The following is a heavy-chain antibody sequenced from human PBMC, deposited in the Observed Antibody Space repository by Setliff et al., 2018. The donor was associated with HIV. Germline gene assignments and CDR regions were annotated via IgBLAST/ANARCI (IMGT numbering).Heavy chain of an antibody. D-gene: IGHD3-22*01. CDR2: FDPEDVET. CDR3: ATVRGYYYDSSGQEYFQH. V-gene: IGHV1-24*01. Sequence: ASVKVSCKVSGYTLTELSMHWVRQAPGKGLEWMGGFDPEDVETVYAQKFQGRVTMTEDTSTDTAYMELSSLRSEDTGVYYCATVRGYYYDSSGQEYFQHWGQGTLVTVSS. CDR1: GYTLTELS. J-gene: IGHJ1*01.